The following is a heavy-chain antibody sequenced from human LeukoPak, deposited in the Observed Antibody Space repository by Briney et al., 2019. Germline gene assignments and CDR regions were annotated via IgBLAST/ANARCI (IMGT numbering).Heavy chain of an antibody. Sequence: PGGSLRLSCAASGFTFSSYAMSWVRQAPGKGLEWVSTISGSGVSTYYADSVKGRFTISRDNSKNTLYLQMNSLRAEDTAVYYCARAGTLLRFFMDVWGQGTTVTVSS. CDR3: ARAGTLLRFFMDV. CDR1: GFTFSSYA. J-gene: IGHJ6*02. D-gene: IGHD3-3*01. V-gene: IGHV3-23*01. CDR2: ISGSGVST.